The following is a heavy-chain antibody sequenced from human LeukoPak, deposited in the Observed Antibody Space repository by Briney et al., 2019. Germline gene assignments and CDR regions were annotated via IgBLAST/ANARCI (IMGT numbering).Heavy chain of an antibody. CDR2: ISYDGSNR. CDR3: AKLCSTSCYGSGSLIDY. CDR1: GFTFSSYG. Sequence: GRSLRLSCAASGFTFSSYGVYWVRQAPGKGMEWVAVISYDGSNRYYADSVKGRFTISRDNSKNTLYLQMNSLRAEDTAVYYCAKLCSTSCYGSGSLIDYWGQGTLVTVSS. D-gene: IGHD2-2*01. J-gene: IGHJ4*02. V-gene: IGHV3-30*18.